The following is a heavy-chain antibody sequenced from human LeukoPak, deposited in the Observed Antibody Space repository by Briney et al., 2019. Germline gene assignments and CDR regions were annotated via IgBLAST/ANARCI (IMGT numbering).Heavy chain of an antibody. CDR1: GGSISSSSYY. CDR3: ARGLTYYYDSSGSYGPNHKQFDY. J-gene: IGHJ4*02. CDR2: IYYSGST. V-gene: IGHV4-30-4*01. Sequence: SETLSLTCTVSGGSISSSSYYWSWIRQPPGKGLEWIGYIYYSGSTYYNPSLKSRVTISVDTSKNQFSLKLSSVTAADTAVYYCARGLTYYYDSSGSYGPNHKQFDYWGQGTLVTVSS. D-gene: IGHD3-22*01.